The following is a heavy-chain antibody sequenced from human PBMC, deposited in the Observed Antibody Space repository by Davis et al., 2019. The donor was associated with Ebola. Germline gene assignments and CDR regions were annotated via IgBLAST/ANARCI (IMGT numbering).Heavy chain of an antibody. CDR1: GFTFSSYG. Sequence: GESLKISCAASGFTFSSYGMHWVRQAPGKGLEWVAVISYDGSNKYYADSVKGRFTISRDNSKNTLYLQMNSLRAEDTAIYYCAKLDYNDSYFQDWGQGTLVTVSS. V-gene: IGHV3-30*18. CDR3: AKLDYNDSYFQD. CDR2: ISYDGSNK. J-gene: IGHJ1*01. D-gene: IGHD4-17*01.